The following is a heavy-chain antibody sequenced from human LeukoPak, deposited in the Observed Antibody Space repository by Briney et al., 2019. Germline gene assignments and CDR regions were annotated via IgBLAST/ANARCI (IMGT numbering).Heavy chain of an antibody. V-gene: IGHV4-38-2*01. CDR1: GYSFTSGHY. J-gene: IGHJ4*02. Sequence: SDTLSLTCSVSGYSFTSGHYWGWIRPPPGKGLEWIGNIYHTGSTHYNPSLKSRVTISVDTSKNQFSLKLSSVTAADTAVYYCARYCSSTSCILRGFDYWGQGTLVTVSS. CDR3: ARYCSSTSCILRGFDY. CDR2: IYHTGST. D-gene: IGHD2-2*01.